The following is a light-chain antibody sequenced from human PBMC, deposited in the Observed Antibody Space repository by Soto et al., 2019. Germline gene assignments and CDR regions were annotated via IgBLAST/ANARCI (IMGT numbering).Light chain of an antibody. CDR2: GVS. Sequence: QSVLTQPASVSGSPGQSITISCTGTSSDVGAYKYVSWYQQHPGKVPKLIIYGVSNRPSGVSNRFSGSKSGNTAFLTISGLQAEDEADYYCRSYTSTTTLYIFGTGTKVTVL. CDR1: SSDVGAYKY. CDR3: RSYTSTTTLYI. J-gene: IGLJ1*01. V-gene: IGLV2-14*03.